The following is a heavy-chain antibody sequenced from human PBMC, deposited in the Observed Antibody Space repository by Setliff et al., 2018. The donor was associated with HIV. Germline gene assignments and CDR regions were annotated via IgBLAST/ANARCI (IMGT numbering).Heavy chain of an antibody. CDR1: GFTFGDYA. Sequence: SLRLSCTASGFTFGDYAMSWVRQAPGQGLEWVSSISSSSSYIYYADSVKGRFTISRDNAKNTLYLQMNSLGVEDTAVYYCVTIWMRGAYFDSWGQGTLVTVSS. D-gene: IGHD3-3*01. J-gene: IGHJ4*02. V-gene: IGHV3-21*01. CDR2: ISSSSSYI. CDR3: VTIWMRGAYFDS.